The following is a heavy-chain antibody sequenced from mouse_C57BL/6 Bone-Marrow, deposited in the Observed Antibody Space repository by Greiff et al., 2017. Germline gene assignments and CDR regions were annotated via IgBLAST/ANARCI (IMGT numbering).Heavy chain of an antibody. Sequence: VQLQESGPELVKPGASVKLSCTASGYTFTSYDINWVKQRPGQGLEWIGWIYPRDGSTKYTEKFKGKATLTVDPSSSTAYMELHSLTSEDSAVYFCARLEFDGSSGDWYFDVWGTGTTVTVSS. V-gene: IGHV1-85*01. CDR2: IYPRDGST. CDR3: ARLEFDGSSGDWYFDV. CDR1: GYTFTSYD. D-gene: IGHD1-1*01. J-gene: IGHJ1*03.